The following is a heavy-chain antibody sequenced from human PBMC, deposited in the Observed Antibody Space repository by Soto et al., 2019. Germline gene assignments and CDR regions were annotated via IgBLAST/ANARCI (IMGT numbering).Heavy chain of an antibody. CDR3: AREGSSGWYGENYFDY. CDR2: IYSGGST. Sequence: PGGSLRLSCAASGFTVSSNYMSWVRQAPGKGLEWVSVIYSGGSTYYADSVKGRFTISRDNSKNTLYLQMNSLRAEDTAVYYCAREGSSGWYGENYFDYWGQGTLVTVSS. V-gene: IGHV3-53*01. CDR1: GFTVSSNY. D-gene: IGHD6-19*01. J-gene: IGHJ4*02.